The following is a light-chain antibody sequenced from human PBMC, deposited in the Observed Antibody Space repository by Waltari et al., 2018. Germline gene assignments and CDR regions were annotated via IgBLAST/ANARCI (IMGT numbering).Light chain of an antibody. CDR2: YDS. Sequence: SFVLTQPPSVSVAPGKTARITCGGNDIGSKSVTWYQQKPGQAPLLVIYYDSDRPSGIPERFSGSNSGNTATLTISRVEAGDEADYYCQVWDSYGDHLVVFGGGTNLSVV. CDR3: QVWDSYGDHLVV. J-gene: IGLJ2*01. CDR1: DIGSKS. V-gene: IGLV3-21*01.